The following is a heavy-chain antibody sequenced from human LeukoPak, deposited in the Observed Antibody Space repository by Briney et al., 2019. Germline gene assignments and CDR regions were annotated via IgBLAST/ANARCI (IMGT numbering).Heavy chain of an antibody. CDR1: GFTFSDYY. CDR2: ISYDGSNK. J-gene: IGHJ3*02. D-gene: IGHD3-22*01. CDR3: AKDLHSYYDSSGYPDAFDI. Sequence: GGSLRLSCAASGFTFSDYYMDWVRQVPGEGLEWVAVISYDGSNKYYADSVKGRFTISRDNSKNTLYLQMNSLRAEDTAVYYCAKDLHSYYDSSGYPDAFDIWGQGTMVTVSS. V-gene: IGHV3-30*18.